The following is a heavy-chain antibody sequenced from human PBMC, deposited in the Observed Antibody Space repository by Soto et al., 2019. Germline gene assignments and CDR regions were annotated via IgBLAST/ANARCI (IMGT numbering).Heavy chain of an antibody. J-gene: IGHJ5*02. CDR1: GGSISSGDYY. V-gene: IGHV4-30-4*01. D-gene: IGHD3-10*01. CDR2: IYYSGST. CDR3: ARSMVRGVIGTMNWFDP. Sequence: SETLSLTCTVSGGSISSGDYYWSWIRQPPGKGLEWIGYIYYSGSTYYNPSLKSRVTISVDTSKNQFSLKLSSVTAAGTAVYYCARSMVRGVIGTMNWFDPWGQGTLVTVPS.